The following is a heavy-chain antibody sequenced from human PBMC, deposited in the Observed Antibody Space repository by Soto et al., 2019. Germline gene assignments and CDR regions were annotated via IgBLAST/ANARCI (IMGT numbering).Heavy chain of an antibody. CDR1: GFTFSNYA. CDR2: IGSSGNT. J-gene: IGHJ2*01. CDR3: AKRSTGTLLYFEL. Sequence: GGSLRLSCAASGFTFSNYAMSWVRQAPGKGLEWVSTIGSSGNTYYADSVKGRFTISRDNSKNTLFLQMSSLRADDTAVFYCAKRSTGTLLYFELRGRGSLVTVSS. D-gene: IGHD4-4*01. V-gene: IGHV3-23*01.